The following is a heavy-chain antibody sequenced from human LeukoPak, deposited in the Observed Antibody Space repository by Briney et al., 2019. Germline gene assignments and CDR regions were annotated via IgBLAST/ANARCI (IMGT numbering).Heavy chain of an antibody. D-gene: IGHD2-15*01. J-gene: IGHJ4*02. V-gene: IGHV3-23*01. CDR1: GFTFSSYV. Sequence: GGSLRLSCGASGFTFSSYVMSWVRQAPGKGLEWVSSISVSGSSTYYADSVKGRFTISRDNSKNTLYLQMNSLRAEDMAVYYCAKVVSGRFDYWGQGTLVTVSS. CDR2: ISVSGSST. CDR3: AKVVSGRFDY.